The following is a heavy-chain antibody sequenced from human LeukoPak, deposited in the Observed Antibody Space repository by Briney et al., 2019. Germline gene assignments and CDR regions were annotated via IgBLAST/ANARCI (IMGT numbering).Heavy chain of an antibody. Sequence: SETLSLTCTVSGGSLGSSTNYGGWVRQPPGKGMEWIGSMYYGGTTYYNPSLKSRLTLSVDTSKNQISLRLHSVTAADSAVYFCATGKFSGYYDYWGQGTLVTVSS. J-gene: IGHJ4*02. CDR2: MYYGGTT. CDR1: GGSLGSSTNY. CDR3: ATGKFSGYYDY. D-gene: IGHD3-22*01. V-gene: IGHV4-39*01.